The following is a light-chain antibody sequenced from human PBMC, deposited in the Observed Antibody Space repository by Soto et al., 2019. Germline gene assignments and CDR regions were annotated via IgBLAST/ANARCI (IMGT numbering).Light chain of an antibody. CDR2: GAS. CDR3: QQYGSSGT. CDR1: QSVSSSY. V-gene: IGKV3-20*01. J-gene: IGKJ1*01. Sequence: IVLTQSPGTPSLSPLERSTVSCRASQSVSSSYLAWYQQKPGQAPRLLIYGASSRATGIPDRFSGSGSGTDFTLTISRLEPEDFAVYYCQQYGSSGTFGQGTKVDI.